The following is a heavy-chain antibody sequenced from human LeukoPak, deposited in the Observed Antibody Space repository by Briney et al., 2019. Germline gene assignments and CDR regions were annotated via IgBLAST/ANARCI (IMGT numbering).Heavy chain of an antibody. CDR3: AEVDWVVAAYGDAFDI. CDR2: ISGSGGST. V-gene: IGHV3-23*01. J-gene: IGHJ3*02. Sequence: QTGGSLRLSCAASGFTFSSYAMSWVRQAPGKGLEWVSAISGSGGSTYYADSVKGRFTISRDNSKNTLYLQMNSLRAEDTAVYYCAEVDWVVAAYGDAFDIWGQGTMVTVSS. CDR1: GFTFSSYA. D-gene: IGHD2-15*01.